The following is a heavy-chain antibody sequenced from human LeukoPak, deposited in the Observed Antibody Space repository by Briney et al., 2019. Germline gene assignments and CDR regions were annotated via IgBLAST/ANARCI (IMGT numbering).Heavy chain of an antibody. Sequence: SETLCLTRTVSGGSISSYYWSWSRQPPGKGLEWIGYVYYSGSTNYNPSLKGRVTISVDTSKSQFSLKLTSVTAANTAVYYCARQGDYRYPFDSWGQGTLVTVSS. J-gene: IGHJ4*02. CDR2: VYYSGST. CDR1: GGSISSYY. CDR3: ARQGDYRYPFDS. D-gene: IGHD3-16*02. V-gene: IGHV4-59*08.